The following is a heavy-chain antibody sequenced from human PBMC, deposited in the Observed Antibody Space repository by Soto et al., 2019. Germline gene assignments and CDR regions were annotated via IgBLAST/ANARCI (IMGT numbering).Heavy chain of an antibody. J-gene: IGHJ4*02. Sequence: PGGSLRLSCAASGFTFSSYGMHWVRQAPGKGLEWVAVISYDGSNKYYADSVKGRFTISRDNSKNTLYLQMNSLRAEDTAVYYCAKVSSTSSWNGGYFDYWGQGTLVTVYS. CDR3: AKVSSTSSWNGGYFDY. CDR1: GFTFSSYG. D-gene: IGHD2-2*01. CDR2: ISYDGSNK. V-gene: IGHV3-30*18.